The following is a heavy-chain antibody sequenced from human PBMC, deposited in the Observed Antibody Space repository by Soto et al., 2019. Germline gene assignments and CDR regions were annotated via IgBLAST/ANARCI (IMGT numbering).Heavy chain of an antibody. CDR3: TTARFLEFYYFDY. CDR2: IKSKTDGGTT. V-gene: IGHV3-15*01. CDR1: GFTFSNAW. Sequence: EVQLVESGGGLVKPGGSLRLSCAASGFTFSNAWMSWVRQAPGKGLEWVGRIKSKTDGGTTDYAAPVKGRFTISRDDSKNTLYLQMNSLKTEAPAVYYCTTARFLEFYYFDYWGQGTLVTVSS. D-gene: IGHD3-3*01. J-gene: IGHJ4*02.